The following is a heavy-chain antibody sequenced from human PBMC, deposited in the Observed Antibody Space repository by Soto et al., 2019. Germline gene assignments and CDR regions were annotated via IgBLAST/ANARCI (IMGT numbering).Heavy chain of an antibody. Sequence: SETLSLTCTVSGGSISSGGYYWSWIRQHPGKGLEWIGYIYYSGSTYYNPSLKSRVTISVDTSKNQFSLKLSSVTAADTAVYYCARDRAGDDKDGRSYYDILTGYYDAFDIWGQGTMVTVSS. CDR1: GGSISSGGYY. J-gene: IGHJ3*02. CDR2: IYYSGST. CDR3: ARDRAGDDKDGRSYYDILTGYYDAFDI. D-gene: IGHD3-9*01. V-gene: IGHV4-31*03.